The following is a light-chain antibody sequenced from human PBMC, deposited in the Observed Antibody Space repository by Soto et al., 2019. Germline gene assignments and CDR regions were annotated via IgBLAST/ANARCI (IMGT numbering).Light chain of an antibody. V-gene: IGKV3-11*01. CDR1: QSFSNY. CDR2: DAS. J-gene: IGKJ1*01. Sequence: EIVLTQSPATLSLSPGERATLSCRASQSFSNYLAWYQQKPGQAPRLLFYDASNRATGIPARFSASGSGTDFTLTISSLEPEDFAVYYCQQRSNWPRAFGQGTKVDIK. CDR3: QQRSNWPRA.